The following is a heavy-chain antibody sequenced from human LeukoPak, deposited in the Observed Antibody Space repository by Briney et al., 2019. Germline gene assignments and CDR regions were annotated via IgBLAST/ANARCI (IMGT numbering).Heavy chain of an antibody. CDR3: ARGGDTAMVTWFDP. Sequence: SETLSLTCSVSGGSISSGSYCWSWIRQPAGKGLEWIGRIYTSGSTNYNPSLKSRVTISVDTSKNQFSLKLSSVTAADTAVYYCARGGDTAMVTWFDPWGQGTLVTVSS. CDR2: IYTSGST. J-gene: IGHJ5*02. D-gene: IGHD5-18*01. V-gene: IGHV4-61*02. CDR1: GGSISSGSYC.